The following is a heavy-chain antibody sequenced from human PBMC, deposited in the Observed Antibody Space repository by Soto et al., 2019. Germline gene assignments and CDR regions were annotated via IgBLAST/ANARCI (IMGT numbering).Heavy chain of an antibody. CDR1: GFPFSSYA. Sequence: GGSLRLSCAASGFPFSSYAMHLVRQAPGKGLEWVAVISYDGSNKYYADSVKGRFTIYRDNSKNTLYLQMNSLRAEDTAVYYCAREISYVSGGHRYYGMDVLGQGNAVTVSS. J-gene: IGHJ6*02. CDR2: ISYDGSNK. CDR3: AREISYVSGGHRYYGMDV. V-gene: IGHV3-30-3*01. D-gene: IGHD3-16*01.